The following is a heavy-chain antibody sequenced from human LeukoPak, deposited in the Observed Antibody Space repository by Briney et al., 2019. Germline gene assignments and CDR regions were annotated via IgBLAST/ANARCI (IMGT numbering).Heavy chain of an antibody. CDR3: ARDVNYDSSGYYYGLHWFDP. V-gene: IGHV4-38-2*02. J-gene: IGHJ5*02. D-gene: IGHD3-22*01. CDR2: IYYSGST. Sequence: SETLSLTCTVSGYSISSGYYWGWIRQPPGKGLEWIGSIYYSGSTFDNPSLKSRVTISVDTSKNQFSLKLSSVTAADTAVYYCARDVNYDSSGYYYGLHWFDPWGQGTLVTVSS. CDR1: GYSISSGYY.